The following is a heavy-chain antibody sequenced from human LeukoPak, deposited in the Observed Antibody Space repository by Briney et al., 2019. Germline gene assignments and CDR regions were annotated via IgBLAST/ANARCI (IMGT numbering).Heavy chain of an antibody. CDR2: INPNSGGT. CDR3: ARPYCSSTSCLNWFDP. CDR1: GYTFTGYY. Sequence: ASVKVSCKASGYTFTGYYMHWVRQAPGQGLEWMGWINPNSGGTNYAQKFRGRVTMTRDTSISTAYMELSRLRSDDTAVYYCARPYCSSTSCLNWFDPWGQGTLVTVSS. D-gene: IGHD2-2*01. J-gene: IGHJ5*02. V-gene: IGHV1-2*02.